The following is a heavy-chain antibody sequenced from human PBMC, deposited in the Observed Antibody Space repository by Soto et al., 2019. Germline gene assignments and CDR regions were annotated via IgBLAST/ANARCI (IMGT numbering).Heavy chain of an antibody. V-gene: IGHV1-18*01. Sequence: QVQLVQSGAEVKKPGASVKVSCKASGYTFTSYGISWVRQAPGQGLEWMGWISAYNGNTNYAQKLQGRVTMTTDTAPSTAYMELRSLRSDDTAVYYCAGDDQVGATVADEGVYFDYWGQGTLVTVSS. CDR3: AGDDQVGATVADEGVYFDY. CDR2: ISAYNGNT. D-gene: IGHD1-26*01. CDR1: GYTFTSYG. J-gene: IGHJ4*02.